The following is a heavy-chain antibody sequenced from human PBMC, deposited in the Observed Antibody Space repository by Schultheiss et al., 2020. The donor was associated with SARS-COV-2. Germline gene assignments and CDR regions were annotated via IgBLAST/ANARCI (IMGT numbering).Heavy chain of an antibody. V-gene: IGHV3-23*01. J-gene: IGHJ4*02. Sequence: GESLKISCAASGFTFSRYAMSWVRQAPGKGLDWVSTIDASGRSTHYADSVKGRFTISRDNPKNTLYVQVNSLRAEDTAVYYCARAGYDSSGYSGYFDYWGQGTLVTVSS. CDR3: ARAGYDSSGYSGYFDY. CDR2: IDASGRST. CDR1: GFTFSRYA. D-gene: IGHD3-22*01.